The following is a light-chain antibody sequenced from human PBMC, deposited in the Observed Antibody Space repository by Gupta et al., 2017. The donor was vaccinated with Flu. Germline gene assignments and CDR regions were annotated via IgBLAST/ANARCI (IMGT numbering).Light chain of an antibody. J-gene: IGLJ3*02. CDR3: ATWYDSLNGPV. Sequence: QSLLTQPPSSSGTPGQRVTIPCSGSNSNIGRNTLSWYQQLPGAAPKLIIQNDNQRPSGVPVRFSGSKAGTSASLTISGLQSEDEGDFYCATWYDSLNGPVFGGGTRLTVL. V-gene: IGLV1-44*01. CDR2: NDN. CDR1: NSNIGRNT.